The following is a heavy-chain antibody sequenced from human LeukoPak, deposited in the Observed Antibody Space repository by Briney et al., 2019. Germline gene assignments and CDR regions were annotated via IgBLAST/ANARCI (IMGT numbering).Heavy chain of an antibody. CDR2: IYSSDYI. CDR3: ARTYSGYESFDY. Sequence: PGGSLRLSCAASGFLVNANHMNWVRQAPGKGLEWVSIIYSSDYIYYADSVKGRFTISRDNSKNTLYLQMNSLRAEDTAVYYCARTYSGYESFDYWGQGTLVTVSS. D-gene: IGHD5-12*01. J-gene: IGHJ4*02. V-gene: IGHV3-66*01. CDR1: GFLVNANH.